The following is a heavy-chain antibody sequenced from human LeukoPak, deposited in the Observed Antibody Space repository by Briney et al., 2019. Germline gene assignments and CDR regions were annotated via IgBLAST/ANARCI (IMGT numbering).Heavy chain of an antibody. J-gene: IGHJ4*02. D-gene: IGHD3-22*01. CDR1: GFTFSSYG. CDR3: AKWGHYYDSSGYSLPGGFDY. CDR2: ISGSGGST. V-gene: IGHV3-23*01. Sequence: GGTLRLSCAASGFTFSSYGINWVRQAPGKGLEWVSAISGSGGSTYYADSVKGRFTISRDNSKNTLYLQMNSLRAEDTAVYYCAKWGHYYDSSGYSLPGGFDYWGQGTVVTVSS.